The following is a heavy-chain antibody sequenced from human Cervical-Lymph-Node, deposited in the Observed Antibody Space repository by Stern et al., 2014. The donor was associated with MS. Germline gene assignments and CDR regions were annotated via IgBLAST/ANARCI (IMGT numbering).Heavy chain of an antibody. D-gene: IGHD6-6*01. CDR3: ARAAYSTSSYNY. Sequence: QMQLVQSGAEVKKPGSSVKVSCKASGGTFNTNVISWVRQAPGPGLEWMGGIIPIFGTALYAQKFQGRVTITANESKRAVYMELSSLRSEDTAVYYCARAAYSTSSYNYWGQGTLVIVSS. V-gene: IGHV1-69*01. J-gene: IGHJ4*02. CDR1: GGTFNTNV. CDR2: IIPIFGTA.